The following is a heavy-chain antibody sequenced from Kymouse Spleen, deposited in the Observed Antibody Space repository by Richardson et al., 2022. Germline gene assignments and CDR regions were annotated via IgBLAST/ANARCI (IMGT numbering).Heavy chain of an antibody. D-gene: IGHD3-10*01. CDR3: AKDQYYYGSGSYTAYGMDV. J-gene: IGHJ6*02. CDR2: ISGSGGST. V-gene: IGHV3-23*04. CDR1: GFTFSSYA. Sequence: EVQLVESGGGLVQPGGSLRLSCAASGFTFSSYAMSWVRQAPGKGLEWVSAISGSGGSTYYADSVKGRFTISRDNSKNTLYLQMNSLRAEDTAVYYCAKDQYYYGSGSYTAYGMDVWGQGTTVTVSS.